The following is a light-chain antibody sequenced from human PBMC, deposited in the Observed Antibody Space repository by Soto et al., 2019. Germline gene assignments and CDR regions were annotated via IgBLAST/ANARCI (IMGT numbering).Light chain of an antibody. J-gene: IGKJ1*01. CDR1: QSVSSSY. CDR3: QQYFSSRP. V-gene: IGKV3-20*01. Sequence: EIVLTQSPGTLSLSPGARATLSCRASQSVSSSYLAWYQKKPGQAPRLLIYGASSSATGIPDRFSGSGSGKHLNLTISRLEPEDFAVYYCQQYFSSRPFAQGTKVEIK. CDR2: GAS.